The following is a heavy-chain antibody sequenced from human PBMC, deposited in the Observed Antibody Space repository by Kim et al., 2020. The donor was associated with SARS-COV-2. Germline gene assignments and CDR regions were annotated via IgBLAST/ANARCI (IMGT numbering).Heavy chain of an antibody. J-gene: IGHJ5*02. D-gene: IGHD3-10*01. CDR1: GFTFSSYG. CDR2: IWYDGSNK. Sequence: GGSLRLSCAASGFTFSSYGMHWVRQAPGKGLEWVAIIWYDGSNKYHADSVKGRFTISRDDSKNMLYLQMNSLRAEDTAVYYCVRDLGTHPHNWFDPWGQG. CDR3: VRDLGTHPHNWFDP. V-gene: IGHV3-33*01.